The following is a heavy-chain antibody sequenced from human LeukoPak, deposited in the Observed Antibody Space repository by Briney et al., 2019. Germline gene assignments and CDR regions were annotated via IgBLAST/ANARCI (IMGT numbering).Heavy chain of an antibody. CDR1: GFTFSNSG. V-gene: IGHV3-23*01. D-gene: IGHD1-26*01. J-gene: IGHJ4*02. CDR2: ISGSGNST. CDR3: ARSAIVGATYRGNY. Sequence: GGSLRLSCATSGFTFSNSGMSWVRQAPGGGLEWVSAISGSGNSTYYADSVKGRFTISRDNSKNTLHLQMNSLRAEDTAVYYCARSAIVGATYRGNYWGQGTLVTVSS.